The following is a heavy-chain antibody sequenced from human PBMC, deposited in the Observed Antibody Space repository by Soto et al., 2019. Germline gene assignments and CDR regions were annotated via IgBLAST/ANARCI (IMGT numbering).Heavy chain of an antibody. V-gene: IGHV1-8*01. Sequence: GASVKVSCKASGYTFTSYDINWVRQATGQGLEWMGWMDPNSGNTGYAQKFQGRVTMTKNTSISTAYMELSSLRSDDTAVYYCARSTNDYGDRHWGQGTLVTVSS. J-gene: IGHJ4*02. CDR1: GYTFTSYD. D-gene: IGHD4-17*01. CDR2: MDPNSGNT. CDR3: ARSTNDYGDRH.